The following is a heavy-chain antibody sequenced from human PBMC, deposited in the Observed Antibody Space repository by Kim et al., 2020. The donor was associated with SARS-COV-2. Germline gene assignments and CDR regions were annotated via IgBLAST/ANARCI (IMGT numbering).Heavy chain of an antibody. J-gene: IGHJ4*02. CDR3: ARRDSTGSYFVDY. CDR2: IYPADSDT. CDR1: GYKFSTYW. V-gene: IGHV5-51*01. D-gene: IGHD3-22*01. Sequence: GESLKISCKGSGYKFSTYWIGWVRQMPGKGLEWMGMIYPADSDTRYSPSFQGQVTMSADNSVSTAYLQWSSLKASDTAVYYCARRDSTGSYFVDYWGQGTQLTVSS.